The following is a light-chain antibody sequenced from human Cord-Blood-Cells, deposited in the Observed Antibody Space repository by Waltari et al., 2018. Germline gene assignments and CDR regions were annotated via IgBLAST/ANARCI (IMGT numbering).Light chain of an antibody. J-gene: IGKJ3*01. Sequence: EIVLTQSQATLSLSPGERATLSCRASQSVSSYLAWYQQTPGQAPRLLIYDASNRATGIPARFSGSGSGTDFTLTISSLEPEDFAVYYCQQRSNWPIFTFGPGTKVDIK. CDR2: DAS. CDR3: QQRSNWPIFT. CDR1: QSVSSY. V-gene: IGKV3-11*01.